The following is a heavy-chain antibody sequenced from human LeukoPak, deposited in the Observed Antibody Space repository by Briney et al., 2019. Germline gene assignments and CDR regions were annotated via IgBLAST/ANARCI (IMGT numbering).Heavy chain of an antibody. D-gene: IGHD6-19*01. CDR1: GFTFSSYA. CDR3: ARVGAEQWLVQRLFDP. V-gene: IGHV3-30*04. CDR2: IKYDGSNK. J-gene: IGHJ5*02. Sequence: GGSLRLSCAASGFTFSSYAMHWVRQAPGKGLEWVAVIKYDGSNKYYVDSVKGRFTISRDNHKNTLYLQMNSLRAEDTAVYYCARVGAEQWLVQRLFDPGSEGTRLTLP.